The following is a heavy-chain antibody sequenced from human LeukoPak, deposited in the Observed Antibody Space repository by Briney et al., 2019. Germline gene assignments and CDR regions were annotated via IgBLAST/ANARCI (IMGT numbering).Heavy chain of an antibody. D-gene: IGHD3-10*01. V-gene: IGHV3-30*18. CDR2: ISYDGSTK. CDR1: GFTFSDYG. J-gene: IGHJ4*02. CDR3: AKGPLYYYAY. Sequence: GRSLRLSCAASGFTFSDYGMHWVRQAPGKGLEWVAVISYDGSTKYYADSVKGRFTISRDNSKNTLYLQMNSLRVEDTAVYYCAKGPLYYYAYWGQGTLVTVSS.